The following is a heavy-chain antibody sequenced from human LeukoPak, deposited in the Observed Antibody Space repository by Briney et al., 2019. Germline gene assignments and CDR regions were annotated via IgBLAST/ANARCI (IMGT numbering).Heavy chain of an antibody. V-gene: IGHV4-59*08. J-gene: IGHJ4*02. CDR3: ARLGYSYGVDY. D-gene: IGHD5-18*01. Sequence: SETLSLTCTVSGGTLNSFYWTWIRQPPGKGLDYMGYVYYSGSTNYNPSLKSRVTISVDTSKNQFSLKLSSVTAADTAVYYCARLGYSYGVDYWGQGTLVTVSS. CDR1: GGTLNSFY. CDR2: VYYSGST.